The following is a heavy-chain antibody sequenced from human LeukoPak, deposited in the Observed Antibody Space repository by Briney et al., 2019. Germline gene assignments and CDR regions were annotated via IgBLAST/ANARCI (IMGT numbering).Heavy chain of an antibody. CDR3: ERDAGGTDWFDP. CDR1: GVSISSYY. J-gene: IGHJ5*02. CDR2: ISTSGST. V-gene: IGHV4-4*07. D-gene: IGHD6-13*01. Sequence: SETVSLTCTVSGVSISSYYWSWIRQSAGKGLEWIGRISTSGSTNHNPSLKSRVTMSVDTSKNQFSLKLSSVTAADTAVYYCERDAGGTDWFDPWGQGTLVTVSS.